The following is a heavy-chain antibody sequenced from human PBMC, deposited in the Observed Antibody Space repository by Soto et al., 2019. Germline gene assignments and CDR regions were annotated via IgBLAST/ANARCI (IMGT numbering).Heavy chain of an antibody. J-gene: IGHJ3*02. CDR1: GFSLSTSGVG. Sequence: QITLKESGPTLVKPTQTLTLTCTFSGFSLSTSGVGVGWIRQPPGKALEWLALIYGDDDKRYSPSLKSRLTITKDTSQNQGVLTMTNMAPADTATYYCAHMSYDAFDIWGTGTMVTVAS. CDR2: IYGDDDK. V-gene: IGHV2-5*02. CDR3: AHMSYDAFDI. D-gene: IGHD1-26*01.